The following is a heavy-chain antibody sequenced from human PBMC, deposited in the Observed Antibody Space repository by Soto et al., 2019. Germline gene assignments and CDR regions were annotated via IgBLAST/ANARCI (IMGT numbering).Heavy chain of an antibody. D-gene: IGHD5-12*01. CDR1: GFTFSSYA. J-gene: IGHJ4*02. CDR3: ATIPDVDIVATSHPGHDY. Sequence: PGGSLRLSCAASGFTFSSYAMHWVRQAPGKGLEYVSAISSNGGSTYYANSVKGRFTISRDNSKNTLYLQMGSLRAEDMAVYYCATIPDVDIVATSHPGHDYWGQGTLVTVSS. V-gene: IGHV3-64*01. CDR2: ISSNGGST.